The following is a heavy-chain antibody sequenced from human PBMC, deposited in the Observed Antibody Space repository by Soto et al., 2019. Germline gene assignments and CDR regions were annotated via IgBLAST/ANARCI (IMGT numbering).Heavy chain of an antibody. D-gene: IGHD1-26*01. Sequence: ASVKVSCKASGYTFTGYYMHWVRQAPGQGLEWMGWINPNSGGTNYAQKFQGWVTMTRDTSISTAYMELSRLRSDDTAVYYCARDRSGSYSVFDYWGQGTLVTVSS. CDR2: INPNSGGT. CDR3: ARDRSGSYSVFDY. V-gene: IGHV1-2*04. CDR1: GYTFTGYY. J-gene: IGHJ4*02.